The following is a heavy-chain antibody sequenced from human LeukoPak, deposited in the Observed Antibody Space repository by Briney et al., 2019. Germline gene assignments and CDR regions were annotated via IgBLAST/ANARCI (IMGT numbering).Heavy chain of an antibody. CDR3: ARGGWGFGNYYYYYMDV. Sequence: SETLSLACAVYGGSFSGYYWSWIRQPPGKGLEWIGEINHSGSTNYNPSLKSRVTISVDTSKNQFSLKLSSVTAADTAVYYCARGGWGFGNYYYYYMDVWGKGTTVTVSS. CDR2: INHSGST. D-gene: IGHD3-10*01. J-gene: IGHJ6*03. CDR1: GGSFSGYY. V-gene: IGHV4-34*01.